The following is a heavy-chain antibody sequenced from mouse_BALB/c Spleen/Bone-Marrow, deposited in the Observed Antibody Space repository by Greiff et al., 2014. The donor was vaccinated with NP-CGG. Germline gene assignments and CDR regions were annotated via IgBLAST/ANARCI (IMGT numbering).Heavy chain of an antibody. V-gene: IGHV14-3*02. J-gene: IGHJ4*01. D-gene: IGHD4-1*01. CDR1: GFNIKDTY. CDR2: IDPANGNT. Sequence: VQLKQSGAELVKPGASVKLSCTASGFNIKDTYMHWVKQRPEQGLEWIGRIDPANGNTKYDPKFQGKATITADTSSNTAYLQLSSVTSEDTAVDYCARWEYYAMDDWGQGTSVTVSS. CDR3: ARWEYYAMDD.